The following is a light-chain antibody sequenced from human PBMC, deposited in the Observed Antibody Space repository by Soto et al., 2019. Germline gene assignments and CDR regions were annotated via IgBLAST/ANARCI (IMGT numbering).Light chain of an antibody. V-gene: IGKV3-20*01. J-gene: IGKJ1*01. CDR1: QSVSSSH. Sequence: DIVLTQSPGTLSLSPGESVTLSCRASQSVSSSHLAWYQQKPGQAPRLFIYGASRRATGIPDRFSGSGSGTDFTLTISRLQPEDFAVYSCQQYGISPTFGQGTKVEIK. CDR3: QQYGISPT. CDR2: GAS.